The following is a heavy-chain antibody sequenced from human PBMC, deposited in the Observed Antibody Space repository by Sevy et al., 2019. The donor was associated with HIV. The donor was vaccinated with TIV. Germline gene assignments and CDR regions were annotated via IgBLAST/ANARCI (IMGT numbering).Heavy chain of an antibody. CDR2: IYHSGSS. J-gene: IGHJ5*02. D-gene: IGHD3-16*01. V-gene: IGHV4-4*02. Sequence: SENLSLTCTVSGGSIRSVNWWHWVRQPPGKGLEWIGEIYHSGSSNYNPSLKSRVTISVDNSKNQFSLKLSSVTAADSVVYYCARGGETPRGFDPWGQGTLVTVSS. CDR1: GGSIRSVNW. CDR3: ARGGETPRGFDP.